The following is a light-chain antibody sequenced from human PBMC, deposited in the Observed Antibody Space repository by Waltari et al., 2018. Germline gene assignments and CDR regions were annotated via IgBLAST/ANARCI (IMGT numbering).Light chain of an antibody. V-gene: IGLV2-23*02. Sequence: QSALTQPASVSGSPGQSITISCTGTSSDVGSYHLVSWYQQHPGKAPKLMSDEISKRPSGVSDGFSGSKSGNAAALTISWLQAEDGSDYYCCSYAGDSAFVFGTGTKVTVL. J-gene: IGLJ1*01. CDR2: EIS. CDR1: SSDVGSYHL. CDR3: CSYAGDSAFV.